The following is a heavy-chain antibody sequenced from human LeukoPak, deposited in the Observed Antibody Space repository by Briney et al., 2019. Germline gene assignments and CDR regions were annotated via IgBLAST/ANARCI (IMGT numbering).Heavy chain of an antibody. CDR3: AKDPHYYDSSGFDY. Sequence: GGSLRLSCAASGFTFDDYAMHWVRQAPGKGLEWVSGISWNSGSIGYADSVKGRLTISRDNAKNSLYLQMNSLRAEDTALYYCAKDPHYYDSSGFDYWGQGTLVTVSS. J-gene: IGHJ4*02. V-gene: IGHV3-9*01. CDR2: ISWNSGSI. CDR1: GFTFDDYA. D-gene: IGHD3-22*01.